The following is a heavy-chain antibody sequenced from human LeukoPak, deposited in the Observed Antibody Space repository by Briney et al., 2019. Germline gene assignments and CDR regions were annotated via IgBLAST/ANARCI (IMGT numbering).Heavy chain of an antibody. Sequence: PSETLSLTRAVYGGSFSGYYWSWIRQPPGKGLEWIGYIYYTGSTEYHPSLKSRVTISLDTSKNQFSLKLTSVTAADTAVYYCARVYQSAEYYFDYWGQGNLVSVSS. CDR2: IYYTGST. V-gene: IGHV4-59*01. CDR1: GGSFSGYY. CDR3: ARVYQSAEYYFDY. D-gene: IGHD2-2*01. J-gene: IGHJ4*02.